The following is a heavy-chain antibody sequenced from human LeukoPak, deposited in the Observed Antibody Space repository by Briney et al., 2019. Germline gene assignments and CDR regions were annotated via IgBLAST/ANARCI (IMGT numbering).Heavy chain of an antibody. V-gene: IGHV3-23*01. Sequence: GGSLRLSCAASGFSFSSYAMTWVRQAPGKGLEWFSSIDAGGGDTYHSDSVKGRFTISRDNSMNTLYQQMTSLRADDTAVYYCGRPTKYWLVRGNGVDVWGQGTTVTVSS. D-gene: IGHD6-19*01. CDR2: IDAGGGDT. J-gene: IGHJ6*02. CDR1: GFSFSSYA. CDR3: GRPTKYWLVRGNGVDV.